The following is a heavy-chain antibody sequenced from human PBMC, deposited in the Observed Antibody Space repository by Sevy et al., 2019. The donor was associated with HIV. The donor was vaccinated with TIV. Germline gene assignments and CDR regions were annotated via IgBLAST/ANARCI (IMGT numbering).Heavy chain of an antibody. Sequence: GGSLRLSCAASGFTFSSYAMSWVRQAPGKGLEWVSAISGSGGSTYYADSVKGRFTISRDNSKNTLYLQMNSLGAEDTAVYYCAKSYYYGSGTQGGDAFDIWGQGTMVTVSS. CDR2: ISGSGGST. V-gene: IGHV3-23*01. J-gene: IGHJ3*02. CDR1: GFTFSSYA. CDR3: AKSYYYGSGTQGGDAFDI. D-gene: IGHD3-10*01.